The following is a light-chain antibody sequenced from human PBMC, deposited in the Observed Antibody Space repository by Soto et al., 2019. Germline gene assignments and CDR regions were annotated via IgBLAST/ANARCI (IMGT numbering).Light chain of an antibody. CDR1: SSDVGGYNF. CDR2: EVS. V-gene: IGLV2-14*01. Sequence: QSALTQPASVSGSPGQSITFSCTGTSSDVGGYNFVSWYQHHPGKAPKLIIYEVSNRPSGVANRFSASKSGNAASLTIAGLQDEDEADYYCSSYTNSSTLGGFGGGTKLTVL. J-gene: IGLJ2*01. CDR3: SSYTNSSTLGG.